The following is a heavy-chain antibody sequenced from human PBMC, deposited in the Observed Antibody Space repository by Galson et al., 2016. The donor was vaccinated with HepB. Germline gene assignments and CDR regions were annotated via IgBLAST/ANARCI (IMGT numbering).Heavy chain of an antibody. CDR3: AKDSRLRFLEWLSSYYFDS. J-gene: IGHJ4*02. CDR2: ISDSGSST. Sequence: SLRLSCAASGFTFSTNAMNWVRQAPGKGLEWVSGISDSGSSTSYADSVKGRFTISRDNSKNTLYLQMNSLRAEDTAVYYCAKDSRLRFLEWLSSYYFDSWGQGTLVTVSS. D-gene: IGHD3-3*01. V-gene: IGHV3-23*01. CDR1: GFTFSTNA.